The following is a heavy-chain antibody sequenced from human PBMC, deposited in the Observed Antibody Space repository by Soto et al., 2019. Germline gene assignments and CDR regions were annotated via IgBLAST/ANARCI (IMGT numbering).Heavy chain of an antibody. CDR2: ISYDGSNK. CDR1: GFTFSSYG. Sequence: PGGSLRLSCAASGFTFSSYGMHWVRQAPGKGLEWVAVISYDGSNKYYADSVKGRFTISRDNSKNTLYLQMNSLRAEDTAVYYCARGAYYFDYWGQGTLVTVYS. J-gene: IGHJ4*02. CDR3: ARGAYYFDY. V-gene: IGHV3-30*03. D-gene: IGHD1-26*01.